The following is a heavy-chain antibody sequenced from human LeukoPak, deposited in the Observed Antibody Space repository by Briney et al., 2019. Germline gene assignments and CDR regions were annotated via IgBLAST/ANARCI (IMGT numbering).Heavy chain of an antibody. CDR1: GYTFTSYY. D-gene: IGHD6-13*01. CDR2: INPSGGST. V-gene: IGHV1-46*01. Sequence: SVKVSCKASGYTFTSYYMQWVRQAPGQGLEWMGKINPSGGSTSYAQKFQGRVTMTRDTSTSTVYMELSSLRSEDTAMYYCARGGSSWYSDYWGQGTLVTVSS. J-gene: IGHJ4*02. CDR3: ARGGSSWYSDY.